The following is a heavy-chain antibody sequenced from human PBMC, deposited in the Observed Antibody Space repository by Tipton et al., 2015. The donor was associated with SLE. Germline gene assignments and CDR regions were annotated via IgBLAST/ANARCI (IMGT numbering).Heavy chain of an antibody. J-gene: IGHJ4*02. CDR1: GGSISNPKW. CDR3: ARDSGSRAFDY. Sequence: TLSLTCAVSGGSISNPKWWTWVRQSPGKGLEWIGSIYYSGSTYYNPSLKSRVTISVDTTKNQFSLKLSSVTAADTAVYYCARDSGSRAFDYWGQGTLVTVSS. D-gene: IGHD6-13*01. V-gene: IGHV4-4*02. CDR2: IYYSGST.